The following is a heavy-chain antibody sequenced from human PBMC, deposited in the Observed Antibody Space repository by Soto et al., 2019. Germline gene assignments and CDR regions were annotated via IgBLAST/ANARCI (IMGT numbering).Heavy chain of an antibody. Sequence: GASVKVSCKASGYTFTDYYMHWVRQAPGQGLEWMGWINPNSGVTNYAQKFQDWVTMTRDTSISTAYMELRRLRSDDTAVYYCAREGGYSSGLGIDYWGQGTLVTVSS. CDR3: AREGGYSSGLGIDY. J-gene: IGHJ4*02. CDR1: GYTFTDYY. CDR2: INPNSGVT. V-gene: IGHV1-2*04. D-gene: IGHD6-19*01.